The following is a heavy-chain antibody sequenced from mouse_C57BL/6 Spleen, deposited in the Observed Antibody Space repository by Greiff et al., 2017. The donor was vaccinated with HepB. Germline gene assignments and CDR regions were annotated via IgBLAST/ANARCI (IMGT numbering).Heavy chain of an antibody. J-gene: IGHJ3*01. V-gene: IGHV1-54*01. CDR3: ARWGSGYGFAY. D-gene: IGHD3-2*02. Sequence: QVQLQQSGAELVRPGTSVKVSCKASGYAFTNYLIEWVKQRPGQGLEWIGVINPGSGGTNYNEKFKGKATLTADKSSSTAYMQLSSLTSEDSAVYFCARWGSGYGFAYWGQGTLVTVSA. CDR2: INPGSGGT. CDR1: GYAFTNYL.